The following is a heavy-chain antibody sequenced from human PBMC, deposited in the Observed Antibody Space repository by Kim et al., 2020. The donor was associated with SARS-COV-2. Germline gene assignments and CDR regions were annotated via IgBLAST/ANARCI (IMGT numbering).Heavy chain of an antibody. Sequence: SETLSLTCTVSGGSISSGGYYWSWIRQHPGKGLEWIGYIHNSGSTYYNPSLKSRGIIAVDTSKNQFSLRLSSVTAAGTAVYYCARVGVSLSSWYEPYYYYRDVWGKGTTVTGCS. V-gene: IGHV4-31*03. CDR2: IHNSGST. J-gene: IGHJ6*03. D-gene: IGHD6-13*01. CDR1: GGSISSGGYY. CDR3: ARVGVSLSSWYEPYYYYRDV.